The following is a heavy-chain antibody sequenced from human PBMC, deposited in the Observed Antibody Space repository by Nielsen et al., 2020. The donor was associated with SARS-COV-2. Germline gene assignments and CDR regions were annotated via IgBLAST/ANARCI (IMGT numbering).Heavy chain of an antibody. CDR2: ISYDGSNK. CDR1: GFTFSSYA. CDR3: AKISGSQRHYFDF. D-gene: IGHD1-26*01. Sequence: GGSLTLSCAASGFTFSSYAMHWVRPAPGKGLDWVAVISYDGSNKYYADSVKGRFTISRDNSKNTLYLQLNSLRAEDTAVFYCAKISGSQRHYFDFWGQGALVTVSS. V-gene: IGHV3-30-3*02. J-gene: IGHJ4*02.